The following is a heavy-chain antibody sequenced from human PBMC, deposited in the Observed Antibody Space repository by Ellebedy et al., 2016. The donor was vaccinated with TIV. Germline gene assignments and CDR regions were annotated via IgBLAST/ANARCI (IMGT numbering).Heavy chain of an antibody. V-gene: IGHV1-18*04. Sequence: AASVKVSCKTSGYTFTSYGISWVRHAPAQGLEWMGWISAYNGNTNYAQMPQGRVTMTTDTFTSTADMELRSLRSDDTAVYYCARYCNSTTCSKWFDPWGQGTLVTVSS. J-gene: IGHJ5*02. D-gene: IGHD2-2*01. CDR3: ARYCNSTTCSKWFDP. CDR1: GYTFTSYG. CDR2: ISAYNGNT.